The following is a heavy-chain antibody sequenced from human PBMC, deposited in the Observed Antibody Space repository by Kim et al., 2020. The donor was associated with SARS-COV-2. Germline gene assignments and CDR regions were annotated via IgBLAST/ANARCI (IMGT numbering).Heavy chain of an antibody. CDR1: GGSISSSNW. V-gene: IGHV4-4*02. J-gene: IGHJ3*02. Sequence: SETLSLTCAVSGGSISSSNWWSWVRQPPGKGLEWVGEIYHSGSTNYNPSLKSRVTISVDKSKNQFSLKLSSVTAADTAVYYCARVGQWLVDAFDIWGQGTMVTVSS. D-gene: IGHD6-19*01. CDR2: IYHSGST. CDR3: ARVGQWLVDAFDI.